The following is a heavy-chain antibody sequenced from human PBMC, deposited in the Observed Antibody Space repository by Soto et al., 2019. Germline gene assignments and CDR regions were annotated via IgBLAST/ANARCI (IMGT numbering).Heavy chain of an antibody. CDR2: ISYDGSNQ. CDR3: ARRTGTAPRFDY. J-gene: IGHJ4*02. Sequence: QVQLEESGGGVVQPGRSLRLSCSASGFTFSDFEMYWVRQAPGKGLDWVSFISYDGSNQYYAGSVKGRFTVSRDNSKNTLFLLMNSLRPEDTAVYFCARRTGTAPRFDYWGQGPLVTVSS. D-gene: IGHD1-7*01. V-gene: IGHV3-30*01. CDR1: GFTFSDFE.